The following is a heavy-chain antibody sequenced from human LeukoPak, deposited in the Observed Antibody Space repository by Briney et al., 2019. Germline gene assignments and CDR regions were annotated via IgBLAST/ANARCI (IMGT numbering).Heavy chain of an antibody. Sequence: SETLSLTCTVSGASISNSAYYWSWIRQPPGKGLEWIGYIYYSGSTNYNPSLKSRVTISVDTSKNQFSLKLSSVTAADTAVYYCARASIAAAGHYYYYYMDVWGKGTTVTVSS. V-gene: IGHV4-61*08. J-gene: IGHJ6*03. CDR3: ARASIAAAGHYYYYYMDV. CDR1: GASISNSAYY. CDR2: IYYSGST. D-gene: IGHD6-13*01.